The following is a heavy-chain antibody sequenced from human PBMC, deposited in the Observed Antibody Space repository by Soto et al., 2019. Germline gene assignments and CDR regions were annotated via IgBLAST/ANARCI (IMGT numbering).Heavy chain of an antibody. CDR3: ARTVGAAYYFDF. CDR1: GDSMTKYY. CDR2: IYTSGST. J-gene: IGHJ4*02. V-gene: IGHV4-4*07. D-gene: IGHD1-26*01. Sequence: ASETLSLTCNVSGDSMTKYYWSWIRQPAGKGLEWIGRIYTSGSTNYNPSLKSRVTMSIDTSNKHFSLNLKSVTAADTAVYYCARTVGAAYYFDFWGQGALVTVS.